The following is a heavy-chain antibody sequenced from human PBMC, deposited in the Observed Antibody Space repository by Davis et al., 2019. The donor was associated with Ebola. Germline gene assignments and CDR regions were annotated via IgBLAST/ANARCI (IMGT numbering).Heavy chain of an antibody. Sequence: ASVKVSCKAFGYSFVTYGISWVRKAPGQGLEWMGWISAFKGKTHYAQKFQGRMTLTTDTSTSTASMELESLRSDDTAVYYCARSTYDILIDFDFWGQGTLVTVSS. CDR1: GYSFVTYG. D-gene: IGHD3-9*01. V-gene: IGHV1-18*04. CDR2: ISAFKGKT. J-gene: IGHJ4*02. CDR3: ARSTYDILIDFDF.